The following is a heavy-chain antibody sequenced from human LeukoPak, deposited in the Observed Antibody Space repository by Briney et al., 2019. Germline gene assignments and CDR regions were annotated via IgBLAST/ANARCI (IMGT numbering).Heavy chain of an antibody. CDR1: GGSFNDYY. V-gene: IGHV4-34*01. J-gene: IGHJ4*02. D-gene: IGHD3-16*02. CDR3: ARVSGIMISLGGVISYFDY. Sequence: SETLSLTCALYGGSFNDYYRTWIRQPPGKGLEWIGEINHSGGTDYNPSLRSRVTISVDPSKNQLSLQLSSVTAADTGVYYCARVSGIMISLGGVISYFDYWGQGTLVTVSS. CDR2: INHSGGT.